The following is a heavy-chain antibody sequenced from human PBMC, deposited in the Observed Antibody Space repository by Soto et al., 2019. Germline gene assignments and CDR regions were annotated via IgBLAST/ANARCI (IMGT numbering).Heavy chain of an antibody. J-gene: IGHJ6*02. CDR2: IHPDGIT. CDR1: GFSVSGSY. Sequence: PGGSLRLSCAASGFSVSGSYITWVRQAPGKGLEWVSTIHPDGITYYADSAKGRFTISRDISRNILFLQMNSLGAEDTALYYCASTALTTGDGLDVWGQGTTVTVSS. D-gene: IGHD1-1*01. V-gene: IGHV3-53*01. CDR3: ASTALTTGDGLDV.